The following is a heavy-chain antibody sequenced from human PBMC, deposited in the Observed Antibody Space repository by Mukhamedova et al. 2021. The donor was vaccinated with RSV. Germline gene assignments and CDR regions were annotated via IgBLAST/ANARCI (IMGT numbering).Heavy chain of an antibody. V-gene: IGHV5-51*01. J-gene: IGHJ4*01. D-gene: IGHD5-24*01. CDR1: YW. Sequence: YWIGWVRQMPGKGLECMGIIYPGDSDTRYSPSFPGQVTISADKSISTAYLQWSSLKASDTAMYYCARHNWVPRDGYNREYYFDY. CDR2: IYPGDSDT. CDR3: ARHNWVPRDGYNREYYFDY.